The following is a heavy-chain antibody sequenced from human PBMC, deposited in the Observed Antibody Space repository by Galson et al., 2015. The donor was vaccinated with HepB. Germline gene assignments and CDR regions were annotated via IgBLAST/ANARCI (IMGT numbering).Heavy chain of an antibody. V-gene: IGHV3-48*03. D-gene: IGHD2-21*02. CDR1: GFTFSSYE. Sequence: SLRLSCAASGFTFSSYEMNWVRQAPGKGLEWVSYISSSGSTIYYADSVKGRFTISRDNAKNSLYLQMNSLRAEDTAVYYCARDSVAYCGGDCYSGAFDIWGQGTMVTVSS. CDR3: ARDSVAYCGGDCYSGAFDI. CDR2: ISSSGSTI. J-gene: IGHJ3*02.